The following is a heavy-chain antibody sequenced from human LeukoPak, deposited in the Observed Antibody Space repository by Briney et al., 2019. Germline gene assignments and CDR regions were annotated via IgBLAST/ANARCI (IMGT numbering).Heavy chain of an antibody. D-gene: IGHD3-9*01. V-gene: IGHV4-34*01. Sequence: SETLSLTCAVYGGSFSGYYWSWIRQPPGKGLEWMGEINHSGSTNYNPSLKRRVTISVDTSKNQFSLKLSSVTAADTAVYYCARRRLRYFDWNTNWFDPWGQGTLVTVSS. CDR1: GGSFSGYY. J-gene: IGHJ5*02. CDR2: INHSGST. CDR3: ARRRLRYFDWNTNWFDP.